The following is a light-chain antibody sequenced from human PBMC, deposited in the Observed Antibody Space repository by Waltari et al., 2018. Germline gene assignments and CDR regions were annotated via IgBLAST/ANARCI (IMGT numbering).Light chain of an antibody. V-gene: IGLV7-46*01. CDR1: TGAVTSGHY. Sequence: PGGTVTLTCGSSTGAVTSGHYPYWFQQKPGQAPRTLIYDTNNKHSWTPARFSGSLLGGIAALTLSGAQPEDEADYYCMLFYGGVRLFGRGTKLTVL. CDR3: MLFYGGVRL. CDR2: DTN. J-gene: IGLJ3*02.